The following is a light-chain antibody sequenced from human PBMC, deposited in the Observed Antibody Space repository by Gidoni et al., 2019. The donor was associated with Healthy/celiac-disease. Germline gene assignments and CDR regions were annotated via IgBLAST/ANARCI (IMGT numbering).Light chain of an antibody. V-gene: IGLV3-1*01. Sequence: SYELTQPPSVSVSPGQTASITCSGDKLGDEYACWYQQKPGQSPVLVIYQDSKRPSGIPERFSGSNSGITATLTISGTQAMDEADYYCQAWDSSTAVFGTGTKVTVL. CDR2: QDS. CDR1: KLGDEY. CDR3: QAWDSSTAV. J-gene: IGLJ1*01.